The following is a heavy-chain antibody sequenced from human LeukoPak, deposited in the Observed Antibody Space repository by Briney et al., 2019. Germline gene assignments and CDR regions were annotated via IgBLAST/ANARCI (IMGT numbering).Heavy chain of an antibody. CDR1: GFTFSSYA. Sequence: GRSLRLSWAASGFTFSSYAMHWVRQAPGKGLEWVAVISYDGSNKYYADSVKGRFTISRDNSKNTLYLQMNSLRAEDTAVYYCARGREHAFDIWGQGTMVTVSS. CDR3: ARGREHAFDI. CDR2: ISYDGSNK. D-gene: IGHD5-24*01. V-gene: IGHV3-30*04. J-gene: IGHJ3*02.